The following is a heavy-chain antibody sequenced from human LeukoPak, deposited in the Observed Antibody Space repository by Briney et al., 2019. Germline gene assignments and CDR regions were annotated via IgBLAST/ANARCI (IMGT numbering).Heavy chain of an antibody. CDR2: IYPGDSDA. J-gene: IGHJ4*02. CDR3: ARTDDY. V-gene: IGHV5-51*01. CDR1: GYSFTNYW. Sequence: GESLKISCKGSGYSFTNYWIGWVRQMPGEGLEWMGIIYPGDSDAKYSPSFQGQVTISADKPISTAYLQWSSLKASDSAMYYCARTDDYWGQGTLVTVSS.